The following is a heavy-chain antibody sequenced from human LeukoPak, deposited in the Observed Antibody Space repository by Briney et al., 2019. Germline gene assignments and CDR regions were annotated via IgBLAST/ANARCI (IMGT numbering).Heavy chain of an antibody. CDR1: GDSVSSNSAA. J-gene: IGHJ4*02. Sequence: SQTLSLTCAISGDSVSSNSAAWNWIRQSPSTGLEWLGRTYYRSKWYNDYAVSVKSRITINPDTSKNQFSLQLNSVTPEDTAVYYCARDTFVDSSGWYPNIGYWGQGTLVTVSS. CDR3: ARDTFVDSSGWYPNIGY. D-gene: IGHD6-19*01. CDR2: TYYRSKWYN. V-gene: IGHV6-1*01.